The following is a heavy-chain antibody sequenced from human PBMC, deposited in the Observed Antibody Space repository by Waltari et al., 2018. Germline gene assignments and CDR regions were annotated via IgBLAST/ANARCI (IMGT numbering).Heavy chain of an antibody. D-gene: IGHD3-22*01. CDR3: SDSSGP. CDR1: GYSFPSYD. J-gene: IGHJ5*02. CDR2: INPHSGEV. V-gene: IGHV1-8*01. Sequence: VQLVQSGAEVKKPGASVKFSCVVSGYSFPSYDVNWVRQATGQGLEWMGWINPHSGEVGYTQRFQGRITMTRNTSINTVYMELSSLTADDTATYYCSDSSGPWGQGTLVTVSS.